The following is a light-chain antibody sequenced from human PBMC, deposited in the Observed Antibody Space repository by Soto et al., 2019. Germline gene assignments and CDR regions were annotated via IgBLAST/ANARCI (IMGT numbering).Light chain of an antibody. J-gene: IGLJ1*01. CDR1: SSDVGAYNY. CDR2: EVS. V-gene: IGLV2-8*01. Sequence: GTIFCTGTSSDVGAYNYVSWYQQLPGKAPKLIIYEVSKRPSGVPDRFSGSKSGNTASLTVSGLQAEDEADYYCTSYAGTYSFFYVFGTGTKVTVL. CDR3: TSYAGTYSFFYV.